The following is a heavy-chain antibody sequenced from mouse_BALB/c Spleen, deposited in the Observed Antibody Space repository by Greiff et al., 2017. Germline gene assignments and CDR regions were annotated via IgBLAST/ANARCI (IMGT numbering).Heavy chain of an antibody. J-gene: IGHJ2*01. CDR2: ISYDGSN. CDR3: ARGIYYYGPYYFDY. CDR1: GYSITSGYY. V-gene: IGHV3-6*02. Sequence: VQLKQSGPGLVKPSQSLSLTCSVTGYSITSGYYWNWIRQFPGNKLEWMGYISYDGSNNYNPSLKNRISITRDTSKNQFFLKLNSVTTEDTATYYCARGIYYYGPYYFDYWGQGTTLTVSS. D-gene: IGHD1-1*01.